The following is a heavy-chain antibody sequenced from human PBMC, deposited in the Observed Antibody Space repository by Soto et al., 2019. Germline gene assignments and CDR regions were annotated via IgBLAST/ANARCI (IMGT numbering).Heavy chain of an antibody. CDR1: GFTFSSYW. V-gene: IGHV3-7*01. CDR3: ASVVVVAATPFDY. D-gene: IGHD2-15*01. Sequence: EVQLVESGGGLVQPGGSLRLSCAASGFTFSSYWMSWVRQAPGKGLEWVANIKQDGSEKYYVDSVKGRFTISRDNAKNSLYLQMNSLGAEDPAVYYCASVVVVAATPFDYWGQGTLVTVSS. CDR2: IKQDGSEK. J-gene: IGHJ4*02.